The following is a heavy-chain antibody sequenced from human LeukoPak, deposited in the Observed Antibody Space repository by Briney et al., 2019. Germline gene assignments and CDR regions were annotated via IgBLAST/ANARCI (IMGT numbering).Heavy chain of an antibody. CDR2: ISSSSSTI. D-gene: IGHD2-2*01. CDR1: GFTFSSYS. CDR3: ARVVVVPAASLYYYYYMDV. J-gene: IGHJ6*03. Sequence: AGGSLRLSCAASGFTFSSYSMNWVRQAPGKGLEWVSYISSSSSTIYYADSVKGRFTTSRDNAKNSLYLQMNSLRAEDTAVYYCARVVVVPAASLYYYYYMDVWGKGTTVTVSS. V-gene: IGHV3-48*04.